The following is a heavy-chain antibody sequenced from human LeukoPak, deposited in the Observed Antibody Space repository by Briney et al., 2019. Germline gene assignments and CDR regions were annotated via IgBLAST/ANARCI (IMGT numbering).Heavy chain of an antibody. CDR3: AHGAMYQLDY. D-gene: IGHD2-2*01. CDR2: IIGGGGST. CDR1: GFTVSSNS. Sequence: GGSLRLSCTVSGFTVSSNSMSWVRQAPGKGLEWVSGIIGGGGSTYYADSVKGRFTISGDNSRNTLFLQMNSLRAEDTAVYYCAHGAMYQLDYWGQGTLVTVSS. J-gene: IGHJ4*02. V-gene: IGHV3-23*01.